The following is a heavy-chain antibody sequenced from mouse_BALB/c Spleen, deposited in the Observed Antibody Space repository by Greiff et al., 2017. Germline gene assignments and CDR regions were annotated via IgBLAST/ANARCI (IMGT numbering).Heavy chain of an antibody. CDR2: ISSGSSTI. D-gene: IGHD2-14*01. J-gene: IGHJ2*01. Sequence: EVKLMESGGGLVQPGGSRKLSCAASGFTFSSFGMHWVRQAPEKGLEWVAYISSGSSTIYYADTVKGRFTISRDNPKNTLFLQMTSLRSEDTAMYYCARGSLDYRYDKGFDYWGQGTTLTVSS. V-gene: IGHV5-17*02. CDR1: GFTFSSFG. CDR3: ARGSLDYRYDKGFDY.